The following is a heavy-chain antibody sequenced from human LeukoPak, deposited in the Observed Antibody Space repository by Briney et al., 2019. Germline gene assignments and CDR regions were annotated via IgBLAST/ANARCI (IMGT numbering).Heavy chain of an antibody. CDR2: IHYSGST. J-gene: IGHJ4*02. D-gene: IGHD2-15*01. V-gene: IGHV4-59*08. Sequence: SETLSLTCTVSGVSISSYYWSWIRQPPGKGLEWIAYIHYSGSTNYNPSLKSRVTISLDTSKNQFSLKLSSVTAADTAVYYCARTYCSGGSCHFDYWGQGTLVTVSS. CDR1: GVSISSYY. CDR3: ARTYCSGGSCHFDY.